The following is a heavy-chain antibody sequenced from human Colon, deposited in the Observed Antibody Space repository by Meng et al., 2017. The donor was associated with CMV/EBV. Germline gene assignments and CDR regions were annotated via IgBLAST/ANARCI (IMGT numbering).Heavy chain of an antibody. J-gene: IGHJ6*02. Sequence: HGVRQGTGEGLGGLAVLWYDGSNTNYAESVKGPFTISRDTFKNTLYLQMNSLSAEDTAVYYCARDPAYCSSTSCRRGRGNQYSGMDVWCQGTTVTVSS. CDR3: ARDPAYCSSTSCRRGRGNQYSGMDV. D-gene: IGHD2-2*01. V-gene: IGHV3-33*01. CDR2: LWYDGSNT.